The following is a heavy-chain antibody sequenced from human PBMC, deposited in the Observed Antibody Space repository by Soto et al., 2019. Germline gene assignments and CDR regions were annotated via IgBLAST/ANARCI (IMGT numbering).Heavy chain of an antibody. V-gene: IGHV5-51*01. Sequence: SHRISRRRAGYSLLTYWVAWVRTKPGKGLEWMGIIYPGDSDTKYSPSFQGQVTISVDKSISTAYLHWSSLKASDTATYYCARLVNYYFGMDVWGLGNTVNLSS. CDR1: GYSLLTYW. J-gene: IGHJ6*02. CDR3: ARLVNYYFGMDV. CDR2: IYPGDSDT.